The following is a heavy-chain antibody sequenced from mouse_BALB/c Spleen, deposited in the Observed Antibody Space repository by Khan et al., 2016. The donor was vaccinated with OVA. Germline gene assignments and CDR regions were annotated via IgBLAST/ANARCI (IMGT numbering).Heavy chain of an antibody. V-gene: IGHV2-6-1*01. J-gene: IGHJ4*01. CDR1: GFSLTNYG. CDR2: IWSDGST. Sequence: QVQLKESGPGLAAPSQSLSITCTISGFSLTNYGVHWVRQPPGKGLEWLVVIWSDGSTTYNSALQSRLTITKDNSQSQVFLKMNSLQTDDTAMYFCARQPYYHYNIMDYWGQGTSVTVSS. D-gene: IGHD2-10*01. CDR3: ARQPYYHYNIMDY.